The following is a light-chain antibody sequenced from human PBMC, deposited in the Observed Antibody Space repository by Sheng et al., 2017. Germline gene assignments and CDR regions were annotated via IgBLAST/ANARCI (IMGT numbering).Light chain of an antibody. CDR1: QSVLYSSNNKNY. CDR3: QQYYNPPLT. J-gene: IGKJ3*01. CDR2: WAS. Sequence: DIVMTQSPDSLAVSLGERATINCKSSQSVLYSSNNKNYLAWYQQKPGQPPKLLIYWASTREFGVPDRFSGSGSGTDFTLTISSLQAEDVAVYYCQQYYNPPLTFGPGTKVD. V-gene: IGKV4-1*01.